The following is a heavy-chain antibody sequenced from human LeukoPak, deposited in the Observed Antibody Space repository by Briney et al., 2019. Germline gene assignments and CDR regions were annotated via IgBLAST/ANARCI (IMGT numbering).Heavy chain of an antibody. CDR1: GFTFSNYW. V-gene: IGHV3-7*05. J-gene: IGHJ3*02. CDR2: IKQDGSEK. Sequence: GGSLTLSCAASGFTFSNYWMTWVRQAPGIGLEWVAKIKQDGSEKYYVDSVRGRFTISRDNAKSSLYLQINSLRAEDTAVYYCARDLGGGLWPNAFDIWGQGTMVTVSS. D-gene: IGHD3-16*01. CDR3: ARDLGGGLWPNAFDI.